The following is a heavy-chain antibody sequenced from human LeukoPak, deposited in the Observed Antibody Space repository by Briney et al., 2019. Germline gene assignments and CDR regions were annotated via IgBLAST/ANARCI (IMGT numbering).Heavy chain of an antibody. J-gene: IGHJ4*02. CDR1: GFTSSSYW. D-gene: IGHD6-13*01. CDR3: ARDSSIAAAATDY. Sequence: GGSLRLSCAASGFTSSSYWMSWVRQAPGKGLEWVANIKQDGSEKYYVDSVKGRFTISRDNAKNSLYLQMNSLRAEDTAVYYCARDSSIAAAATDYWGQGTLVTVSS. V-gene: IGHV3-7*01. CDR2: IKQDGSEK.